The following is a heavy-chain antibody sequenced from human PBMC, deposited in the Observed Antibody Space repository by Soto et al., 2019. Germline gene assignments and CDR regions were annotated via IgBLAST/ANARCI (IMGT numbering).Heavy chain of an antibody. J-gene: IGHJ6*02. Sequence: QVQMVQSGAEVKNPGASVKVSCKSSGYTFTRYGIGWARPAPGQGLEWMGWINTYNGNTNYAQNVQGRVTLTTDTSTRTAYMELRSLRSNDTAIYYCAMVDVYVTPSPQDVWGQGTTVIVSS. CDR3: AMVDVYVTPSPQDV. CDR2: INTYNGNT. CDR1: GYTFTRYG. V-gene: IGHV1-18*01. D-gene: IGHD3-16*01.